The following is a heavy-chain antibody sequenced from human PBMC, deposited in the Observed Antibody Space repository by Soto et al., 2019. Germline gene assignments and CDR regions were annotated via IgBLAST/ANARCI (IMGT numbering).Heavy chain of an antibody. Sequence: ALVKVSCKASGYTFTGHYLHWVRQAPGQGLEWMGWINPKSGATNYAQKFQGWVTMTRDTSISTVYMELSRLKSDDTAVYYCARDAYYYDSAAYKGWFDPWGQGTLVTVSS. CDR1: GYTFTGHY. D-gene: IGHD3-22*01. J-gene: IGHJ5*02. V-gene: IGHV1-2*04. CDR2: INPKSGAT. CDR3: ARDAYYYDSAAYKGWFDP.